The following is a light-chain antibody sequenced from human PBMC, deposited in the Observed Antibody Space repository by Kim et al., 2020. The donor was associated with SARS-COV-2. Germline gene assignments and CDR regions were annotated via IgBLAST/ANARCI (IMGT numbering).Light chain of an antibody. V-gene: IGLV3-21*04. CDR3: QVWDSSIDHRV. CDR2: YDS. CDR1: NIGSKS. Sequence: SYELTQPPSVSVAPGKTARITCGGNNIGSKSVHWYQQKPGQAPVLVIYYDSDRPSGIPERFSGSNSGNTATLTISRVEAGDEADYYCQVWDSSIDHRVF. J-gene: IGLJ3*02.